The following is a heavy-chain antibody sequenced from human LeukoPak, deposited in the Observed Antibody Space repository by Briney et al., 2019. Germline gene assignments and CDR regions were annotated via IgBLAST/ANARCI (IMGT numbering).Heavy chain of an antibody. Sequence: GGSLRLSCAASGFTVSSNFMSWVRQAPGKGLEWVSFIYTGGDTYYADSVKGRFTISRDDPKNAVFLQMNSLRVEDTAVYYCARDPPVTTDYGLDVWGQGTTVTVSS. CDR2: IYTGGDT. J-gene: IGHJ6*02. D-gene: IGHD4-17*01. CDR1: GFTVSSNF. V-gene: IGHV3-66*01. CDR3: ARDPPVTTDYGLDV.